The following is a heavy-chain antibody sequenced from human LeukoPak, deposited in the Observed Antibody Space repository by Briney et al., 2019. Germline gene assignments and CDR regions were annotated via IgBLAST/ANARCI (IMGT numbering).Heavy chain of an antibody. D-gene: IGHD3-22*01. CDR2: ISVYNGNT. Sequence: ASVKVSCKASGYIFTSYVISWVRQAPGQGLEWMGWISVYNGNTNYPQRLQGRVTMTTDTSTTTAYMELRSLRSDDTAVYYCARDINGYYYDSHGYYPTDLWGQGTLVTVSS. J-gene: IGHJ5*02. CDR3: ARDINGYYYDSHGYYPTDL. V-gene: IGHV1-18*01. CDR1: GYIFTSYV.